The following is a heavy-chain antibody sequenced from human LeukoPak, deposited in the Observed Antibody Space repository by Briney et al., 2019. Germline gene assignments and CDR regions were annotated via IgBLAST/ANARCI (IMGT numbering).Heavy chain of an antibody. V-gene: IGHV3-7*01. Sequence: GGSLRLSCAASGFTFSNYWMNWVRQAPGKGLEWVANIKHDGSDKYYVDSVKGRFTISRDNAKDSLYLQMNSLRAEDTAVYYCARGVNNAFDIWGQGTMVTVSS. CDR1: GFTFSNYW. CDR3: ARGVNNAFDI. J-gene: IGHJ3*02. CDR2: IKHDGSDK.